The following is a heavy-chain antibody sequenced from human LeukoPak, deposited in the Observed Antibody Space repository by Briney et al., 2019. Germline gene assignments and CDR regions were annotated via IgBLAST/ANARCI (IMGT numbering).Heavy chain of an antibody. V-gene: IGHV3-7*01. Sequence: PGGSLRLSCAASGFTFSSYWMRWDRQAPGKGLEWVANIKQDGSEKYYVHSVKGRFTISRDNAKNSMYLQMNSLRAEDTAVYYCARDCSGGSCYSPPFGYWGQGTLVTVSS. CDR3: ARDCSGGSCYSPPFGY. D-gene: IGHD2-15*01. CDR2: IKQDGSEK. J-gene: IGHJ4*02. CDR1: GFTFSSYW.